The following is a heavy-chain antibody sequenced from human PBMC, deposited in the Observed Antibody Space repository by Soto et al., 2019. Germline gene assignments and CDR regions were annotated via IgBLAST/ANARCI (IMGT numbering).Heavy chain of an antibody. Sequence: GGSLRLSCVASGFTVDDYAMHWVRQTPGKGLEWVSGISANGDNVDYADSIKGRFTISRDNAKNSLFLQMNSLRPEDTALYYCKKDIKGGGITTIHSFNPWRRETRDTVSS. J-gene: IGHJ5*02. CDR1: GFTVDDYA. V-gene: IGHV3-9*01. D-gene: IGHD3-16*01. CDR2: ISANGDNV. CDR3: KKDIKGGGITTIHSFNP.